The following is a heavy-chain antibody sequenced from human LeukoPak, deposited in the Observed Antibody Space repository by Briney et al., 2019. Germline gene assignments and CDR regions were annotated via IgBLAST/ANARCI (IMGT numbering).Heavy chain of an antibody. D-gene: IGHD3-3*01. CDR3: ARVKLRFLEWLQPHPHHYFDY. Sequence: SETLSLTCAVYGGSFSGYYWSWIRQPPGKGLEWIGEINHSGSTNYNPSLKSRVTISVDTSKNQFSLKLSSVTAADTAVYYCARVKLRFLEWLQPHPHHYFDYWGQGTLVTVSS. CDR2: INHSGST. J-gene: IGHJ4*02. CDR1: GGSFSGYY. V-gene: IGHV4-34*01.